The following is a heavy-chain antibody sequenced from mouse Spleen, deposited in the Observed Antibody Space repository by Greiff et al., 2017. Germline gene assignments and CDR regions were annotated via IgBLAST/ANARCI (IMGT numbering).Heavy chain of an antibody. D-gene: IGHD2-2*01. Sequence: EVKVEESGPGLVKPSQSLSLTCSVTGYSITSGYYWNWIRQFPGNKLEWMGYISYDGSNNYNPSLKNRISITRDTSKNQFFLKLNSVTTEDTATYYCAREDYGYLYYYAMDYWGQGTSVTVSS. J-gene: IGHJ4*01. CDR1: GYSITSGYY. CDR2: ISYDGSN. V-gene: IGHV3-6*01. CDR3: AREDYGYLYYYAMDY.